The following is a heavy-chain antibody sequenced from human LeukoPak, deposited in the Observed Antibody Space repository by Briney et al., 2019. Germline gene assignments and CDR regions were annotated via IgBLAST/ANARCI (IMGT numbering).Heavy chain of an antibody. D-gene: IGHD2-15*01. CDR2: INPNSGGT. J-gene: IGHJ5*02. CDR3: ARVIAVDIVVVVAATATGGGWFDP. CDR1: GYTFNDYN. V-gene: IGHV1-2*02. Sequence: ASVKVSCKASGYTFNDYNIHWVRQAPGQGLEWMGWINPNSGGTNYAQKFQGRVTMTRDTSISTAYMELSRPRSDDTAVYYCARVIAVDIVVVVAATATGGGWFDPWGQGTLVTVSS.